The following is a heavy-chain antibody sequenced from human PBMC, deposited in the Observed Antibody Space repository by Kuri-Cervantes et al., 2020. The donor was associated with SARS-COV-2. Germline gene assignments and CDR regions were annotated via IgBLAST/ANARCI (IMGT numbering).Heavy chain of an antibody. Sequence: GGSLRLSCAASGFTFSSYGMHWVRQAPGKGLEWVAVIWYDGSNKYYADSVKGRFTISRDNAKNTLYLQMNSLRAEDTAVYYCASGYCSSTSCYPPRGGYYYYYGMDVWGQGTTVTVSS. J-gene: IGHJ6*02. D-gene: IGHD2-2*01. CDR2: IWYDGSNK. CDR1: GFTFSSYG. V-gene: IGHV3-33*08. CDR3: ASGYCSSTSCYPPRGGYYYYYGMDV.